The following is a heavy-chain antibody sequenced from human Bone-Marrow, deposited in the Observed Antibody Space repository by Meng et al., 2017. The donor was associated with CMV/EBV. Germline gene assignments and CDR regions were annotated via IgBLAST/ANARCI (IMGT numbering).Heavy chain of an antibody. J-gene: IGHJ2*01. Sequence: GESLKISCAASGFTFSSYGMHWVRQAPGKGLEWVAFIRYDGSNKYYADSVKGRFTISRDNSKNTLYLQMNSLGAEDTAVYYCARDPALSYWYFDLWGRGTLVTVSS. CDR2: IRYDGSNK. V-gene: IGHV3-30*02. CDR3: ARDPALSYWYFDL. CDR1: GFTFSSYG.